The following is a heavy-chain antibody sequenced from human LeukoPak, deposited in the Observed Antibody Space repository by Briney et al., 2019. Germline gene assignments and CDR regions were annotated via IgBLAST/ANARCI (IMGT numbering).Heavy chain of an antibody. D-gene: IGHD2-2*02. CDR3: AMVNRGYCSSTSCYRDYYYMDV. CDR1: GYTFTSYD. V-gene: IGHV1-69*13. J-gene: IGHJ6*03. CDR2: IIPIFGTA. Sequence: GASVKVSCKASGYTFTSYDINWVRQAPGQGLEWMGGIIPIFGTANYAQKFQGRVTITADESTSTAYMELSSLRSEDTAVYYCAMVNRGYCSSTSCYRDYYYMDVWGKGTTVTVSS.